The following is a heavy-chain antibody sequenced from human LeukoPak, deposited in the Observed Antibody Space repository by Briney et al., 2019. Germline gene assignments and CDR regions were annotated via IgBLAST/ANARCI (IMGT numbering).Heavy chain of an antibody. D-gene: IGHD2-15*01. CDR3: AKRKNSPGYSSLDQ. CDR1: GFTFSSYS. Sequence: GGSLRLSCAASGFTFSSYSMNWVRQAPGKGLEWVSSISSSSSYIYYADSVKGRFTVSRDNSKNTVYLQMNSLRVDDSAVYYCAKRKNSPGYSSLDQWGQGTLVTVSS. CDR2: ISSSSSYI. V-gene: IGHV3-21*04. J-gene: IGHJ4*02.